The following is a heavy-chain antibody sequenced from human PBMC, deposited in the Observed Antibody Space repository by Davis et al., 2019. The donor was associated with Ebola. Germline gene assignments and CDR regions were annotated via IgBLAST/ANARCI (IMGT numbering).Heavy chain of an antibody. Sequence: SETLSLTCAVSGGSISSSNWWSWIRQPPGKGLEWIGSIYYSGSTYYNPSLKSRVTISVDTSKNQFSLKLSSVTAADTAVYYCASLYYDFWSGGYYYYGMDVWGQGTTVTVSS. CDR3: ASLYYDFWSGGYYYYGMDV. CDR1: GGSISSSNW. D-gene: IGHD3-3*01. V-gene: IGHV4-39*01. CDR2: IYYSGST. J-gene: IGHJ6*02.